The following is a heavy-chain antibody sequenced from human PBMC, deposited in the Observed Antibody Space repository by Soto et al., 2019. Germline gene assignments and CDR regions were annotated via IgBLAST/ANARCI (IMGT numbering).Heavy chain of an antibody. V-gene: IGHV3-53*01. CDR3: ARTYYYDSSGPNGRAFDI. Sequence: PGGSLRLSCAASGFTVSSNYMSWVRQAPGKGLEWVSVIYSGGSTYYADSVKGRFTISRDNSKNTLYLQMNSLRAEDTAVYYCARTYYYDSSGPNGRAFDIWGQGTMVTVSS. CDR2: IYSGGST. CDR1: GFTVSSNY. J-gene: IGHJ3*02. D-gene: IGHD3-22*01.